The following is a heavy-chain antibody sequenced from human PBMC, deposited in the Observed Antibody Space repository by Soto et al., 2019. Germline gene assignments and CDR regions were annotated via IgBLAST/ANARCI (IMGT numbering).Heavy chain of an antibody. J-gene: IGHJ3*02. CDR1: GYTFTVYY. V-gene: IGHV1-2*02. D-gene: IGHD6-13*01. Sequence: ASLKLSCKASGYTFTVYYRHWVIHAPGQGLEWMGWISPNSGGTFAAQKFQGRVTMTRDTSVNMAYMELTSLKSDDTAVYYCARQRKGAGAGPVDAFDIWGQGTMVT. CDR3: ARQRKGAGAGPVDAFDI. CDR2: ISPNSGGT.